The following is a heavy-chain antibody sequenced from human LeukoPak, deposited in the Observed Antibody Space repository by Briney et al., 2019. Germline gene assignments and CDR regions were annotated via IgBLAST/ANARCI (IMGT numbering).Heavy chain of an antibody. CDR3: ARGRSGWYTFDS. CDR2: ISRSSSYI. D-gene: IGHD6-19*01. CDR1: GFTFSDYT. J-gene: IGHJ4*02. Sequence: GGSLRLSCAASGFTFSDYTMNWVRQAPGKGLEWVSSISRSSSYIYYPDSVKGRFTISRDNAKNSLYLQMNSLSAEDTAVYYCARGRSGWYTFDSWGQGTLVTVSS. V-gene: IGHV3-21*01.